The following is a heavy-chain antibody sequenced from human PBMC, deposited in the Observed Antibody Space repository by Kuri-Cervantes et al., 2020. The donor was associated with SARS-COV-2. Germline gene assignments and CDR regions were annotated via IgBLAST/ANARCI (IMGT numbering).Heavy chain of an antibody. J-gene: IGHJ4*02. CDR2: ISAYNGNT. D-gene: IGHD2-2*01. CDR3: ARDPSLGVGYCSSTSCYYDYFDY. V-gene: IGHV1-18*01. Sequence: ASVKVSCKASGYTFTSYAMHWVRQAPGQGLEWMGWISAYNGNTNYAQKLQGRVTMTTDTSTSTAYMELRSLRSDDTAVYYCARDPSLGVGYCSSTSCYYDYFDYWGQGTLVTVSS. CDR1: GYTFTSYA.